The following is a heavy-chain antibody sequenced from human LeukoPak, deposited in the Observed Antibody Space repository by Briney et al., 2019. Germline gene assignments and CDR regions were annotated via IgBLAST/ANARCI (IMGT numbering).Heavy chain of an antibody. Sequence: GASVNVCGKTSGYTCTGYYGQWVRRAPGQGLESMGRINPITGGTDYAQKFQGRVTRARDTSITTAYMELSRLTSDDTAIYYCAKVPPSITAAGNWLGPWGQGALVTVSS. CDR1: GYTCTGYY. J-gene: IGHJ5*02. CDR3: AKVPPSITAAGNWLGP. CDR2: INPITGGT. D-gene: IGHD6-13*01. V-gene: IGHV1-2*06.